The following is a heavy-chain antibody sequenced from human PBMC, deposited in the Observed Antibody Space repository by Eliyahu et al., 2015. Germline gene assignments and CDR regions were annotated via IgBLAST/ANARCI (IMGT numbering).Heavy chain of an antibody. CDR2: ISYDGSNK. CDR1: GFTFSSXA. Sequence: QVQLVESGGGVVQPGRSLRLSCAASGFTFSSXAMHWVRQAPGKGLEWVAVISYDGSNKYYADSVKGRFTISRDNSKNTLYLQMNSLRAEDTAVYYCARGGVYYGSGSYSSSDYWGQGTLVTVSS. CDR3: ARGGVYYGSGSYSSSDY. D-gene: IGHD3-10*01. J-gene: IGHJ4*02. V-gene: IGHV3-30*01.